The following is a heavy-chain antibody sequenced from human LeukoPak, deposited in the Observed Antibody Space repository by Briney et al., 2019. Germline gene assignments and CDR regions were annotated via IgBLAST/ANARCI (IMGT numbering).Heavy chain of an antibody. CDR1: GFTFSSYA. D-gene: IGHD3-22*01. V-gene: IGHV3-23*01. CDR3: ARERDSSGYFDS. Sequence: GSLRLSCAASGFTFSSYAMTWVRQAPGKGLEWVSAISGRRGDTYYADSVKGRFTISRDNSKNTLYLQMNSLRAEDTAVYYCARERDSSGYFDSWGQGTLVTVSS. CDR2: ISGRRGDT. J-gene: IGHJ4*02.